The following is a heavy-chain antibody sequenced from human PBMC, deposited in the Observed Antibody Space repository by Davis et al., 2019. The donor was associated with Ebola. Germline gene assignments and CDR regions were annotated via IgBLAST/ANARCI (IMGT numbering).Heavy chain of an antibody. V-gene: IGHV4-34*01. CDR2: INHSGST. J-gene: IGHJ5*02. Sequence: SETLSLTCAVYGGSFSGYYWNWIRQPPGKGLEWIGEINHSGSTNYNPSLKSRVTISVDTSKNQFSLKLSSVTAADTAVYYCARALGYCRFDPWGQGTLVTVSS. CDR1: GGSFSGYY. CDR3: ARALGYCRFDP. D-gene: IGHD2-15*01.